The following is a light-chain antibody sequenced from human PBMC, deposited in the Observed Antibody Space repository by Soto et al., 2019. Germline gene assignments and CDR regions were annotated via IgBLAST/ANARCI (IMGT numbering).Light chain of an antibody. CDR2: WAS. CDR3: QQYESTPPT. CDR1: QSVLYNSNNKNY. Sequence: DIVMTQSPDSLAVSLGERATINCKSSQSVLYNSNNKNYLAWYQQRPGQPPKLLIYWASTRESGVPDPFSGSGSGTDFTLTITSLQAEDVAVYYCQQYESTPPTFGQGTKLEIK. J-gene: IGKJ2*01. V-gene: IGKV4-1*01.